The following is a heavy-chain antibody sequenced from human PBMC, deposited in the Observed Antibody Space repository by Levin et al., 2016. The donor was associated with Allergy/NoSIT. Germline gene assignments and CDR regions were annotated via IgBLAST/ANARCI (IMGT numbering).Heavy chain of an antibody. CDR1: GFTFSSYA. Sequence: GGSLRLSCAASGFTFSSYAMSWVRQAPGKGLEWVSGISGSAGSTHYADSVKGRFTISRDNSKNTLYLQMNSLRAEDTAVYYCAKDGDSIWFGEFPDYWGQGTLVTVSS. CDR2: ISGSAGST. J-gene: IGHJ4*02. D-gene: IGHD3-10*01. V-gene: IGHV3-23*01. CDR3: AKDGDSIWFGEFPDY.